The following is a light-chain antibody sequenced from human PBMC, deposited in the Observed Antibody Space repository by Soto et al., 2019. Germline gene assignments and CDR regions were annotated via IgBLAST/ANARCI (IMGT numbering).Light chain of an antibody. J-gene: IGLJ2*01. CDR2: EVI. CDR1: SSDVGGYDY. CDR3: CSYAGTDTPVV. Sequence: QSAPTQPRSVSGSPGQSVTISCTGTSSDVGGYDYVSWYQQSPGKAPKLIIYEVIERPSGVPDRFSGSKSGNTASLTISGLEGEDEGDYFCCSYAGTDTPVVFGGGTKLTVL. V-gene: IGLV2-11*01.